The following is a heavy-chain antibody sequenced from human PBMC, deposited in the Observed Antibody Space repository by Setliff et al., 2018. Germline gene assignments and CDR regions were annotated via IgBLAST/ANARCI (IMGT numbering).Heavy chain of an antibody. D-gene: IGHD1-7*01. CDR1: GFTFNTFW. CDR3: ARDQFRNSGGLYS. J-gene: IGHJ5*02. V-gene: IGHV3-7*01. CDR2: INPGGSEE. Sequence: PGGSLRLSCAASGFTFNTFWMTWVRQAPGKGLEWVANINPGGSEEYYLDSVKGRFTISRDNAKTSLYLLMNSLRADDTAVYYCARDQFRNSGGLYSWGQGTLVTVSS.